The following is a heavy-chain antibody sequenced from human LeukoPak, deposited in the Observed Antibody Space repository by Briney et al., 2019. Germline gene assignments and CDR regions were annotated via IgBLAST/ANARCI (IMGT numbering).Heavy chain of an antibody. Sequence: GGSLRLSCAASGLTFSTYWMSWVRQSPGKELKCLALISTDGRSEYYAGSVKGRFTISRDNSKSTVYLQMNSLRPEDTALYYCAKDYGGVSNFWGQGTLVTVSS. V-gene: IGHV3-30*18. J-gene: IGHJ4*02. CDR1: GLTFSTYW. CDR3: AKDYGGVSNF. CDR2: ISTDGRSE. D-gene: IGHD3-16*01.